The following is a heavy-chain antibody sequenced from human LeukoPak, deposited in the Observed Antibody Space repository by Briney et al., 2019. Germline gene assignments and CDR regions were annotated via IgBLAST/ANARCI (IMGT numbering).Heavy chain of an antibody. D-gene: IGHD3-10*01. CDR1: GFTFSSYG. V-gene: IGHV3-30*02. CDR2: IRYDGSNK. Sequence: PGGSLRLSCAASGFTFSSYGMHWVRQAPGKGLEWVAFIRYDGSNKYYADSVKGRFTISRDNSKNTLYLQMNSLRAEDTAVYYCASLGGSGRYAFDIWGQGTMVTVSS. J-gene: IGHJ3*02. CDR3: ASLGGSGRYAFDI.